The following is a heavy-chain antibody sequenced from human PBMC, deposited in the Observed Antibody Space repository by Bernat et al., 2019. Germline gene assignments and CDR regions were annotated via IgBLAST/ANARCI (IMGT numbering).Heavy chain of an antibody. J-gene: IGHJ4*02. Sequence: QVQLVQSGAEVKKPGSSVKVSCKASGGTFSSYAISWVRQAPGQGLEWVGGIIPIFGTANYAQKFQGRVTITADESTSTAYMELSSLRSEDTAVYYCADGGSGSYYTGEEYYFDYWGQGTLVTVSS. CDR2: IIPIFGTA. V-gene: IGHV1-69*01. CDR3: ADGGSGSYYTGEEYYFDY. CDR1: GGTFSSYA. D-gene: IGHD3-10*01.